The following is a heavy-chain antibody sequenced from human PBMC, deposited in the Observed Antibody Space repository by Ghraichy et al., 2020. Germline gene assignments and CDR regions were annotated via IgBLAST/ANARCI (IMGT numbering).Heavy chain of an antibody. CDR2: ISGDDGST. CDR1: GFTFSSCA. V-gene: IGHV3-23*01. J-gene: IGHJ4*02. CDR3: AKGRRDGISVYYKRALDY. Sequence: LSLTCAASGFTFSSCAMNWVRRAPGKGLEWVSTISGDDGSTYYADSVKGRFTISRDNSKNTLYLQMNSLRAEDTAVYYCAKGRRDGISVYYKRALDYWGQGTLVTVP. D-gene: IGHD3-22*01.